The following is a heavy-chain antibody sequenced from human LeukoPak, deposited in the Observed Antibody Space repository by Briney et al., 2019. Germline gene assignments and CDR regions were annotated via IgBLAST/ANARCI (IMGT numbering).Heavy chain of an antibody. Sequence: TSETLSLTCTVSGGSISSGGYYWSWIRQHPGKGLEWIGYIYYSGSTYYNPSLKSRVTISVDTSKNQFSLKLSSVTAADTAVYYCARGDTAMGYYFDYWGQGTLSPSPQ. J-gene: IGHJ4*02. CDR3: ARGDTAMGYYFDY. D-gene: IGHD5-18*01. CDR1: GGSISSGGYY. V-gene: IGHV4-31*03. CDR2: IYYSGST.